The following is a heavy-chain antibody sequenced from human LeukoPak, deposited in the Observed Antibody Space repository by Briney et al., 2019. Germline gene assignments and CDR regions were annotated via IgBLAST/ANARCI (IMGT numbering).Heavy chain of an antibody. CDR1: GFIFSSYG. CDR3: ARDSVRGFHDY. Sequence: GGSLRLSCAASGFIFSSYGMNWVRQAPGKGLEWISYISSGSSTVYYADSVKGRFSISRDNAKNSLHLHMNSLRAEDTAVYYCARDSVRGFHDYWGQGTLVTVSS. D-gene: IGHD5-12*01. V-gene: IGHV3-48*04. CDR2: ISSGSSTV. J-gene: IGHJ4*02.